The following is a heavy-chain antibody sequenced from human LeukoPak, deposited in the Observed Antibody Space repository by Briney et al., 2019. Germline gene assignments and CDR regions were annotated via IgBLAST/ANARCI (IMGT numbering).Heavy chain of an antibody. V-gene: IGHV3-33*01. CDR2: LWHDGVNT. Sequence: GGSLRLSCAASGFSISTYGMHWVRQAPGKGLEWVTVLWHDGVNTYYADSVKGRFTISRDNSKTTLYLQMNSLRAEDAAVYYCGRAQDSGSGYLDSWGQGTLVTVSS. CDR1: GFSISTYG. J-gene: IGHJ4*02. D-gene: IGHD2-15*01. CDR3: GRAQDSGSGYLDS.